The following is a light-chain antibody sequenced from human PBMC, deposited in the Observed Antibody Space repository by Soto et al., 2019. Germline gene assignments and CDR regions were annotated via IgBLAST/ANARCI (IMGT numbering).Light chain of an antibody. CDR3: QQYSRFPQT. Sequence: ESVLTQFPGTLSMSPGDRVTLSCRASQSVANSYLAWYQQKPGQAPRLVIFDASMRPTGIPDRFSGCRSGTDFTLTISRLEPEDFAVYYCQQYSRFPQTFGQGTKLDLK. CDR2: DAS. J-gene: IGKJ2*01. CDR1: QSVANSY. V-gene: IGKV3-20*01.